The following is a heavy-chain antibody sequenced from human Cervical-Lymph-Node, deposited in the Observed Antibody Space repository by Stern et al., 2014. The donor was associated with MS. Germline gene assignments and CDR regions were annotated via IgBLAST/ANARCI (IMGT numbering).Heavy chain of an antibody. CDR1: GGTFSKFP. J-gene: IGHJ5*02. CDR3: ALSSETSDRWYSLGYDL. CDR2: VFPVFGTP. Sequence: QMQLVQSGAEVTKPGSSVQVSCQASGGTFSKFPSSWVRQAPGQGLEWMGGVFPVFGTPTYAQEFRGRVTITADVSTSTVYMELSSLRSDDTAVYYCALSSETSDRWYSLGYDLWGQGTLVTVSS. V-gene: IGHV1-69*01. D-gene: IGHD6-13*01.